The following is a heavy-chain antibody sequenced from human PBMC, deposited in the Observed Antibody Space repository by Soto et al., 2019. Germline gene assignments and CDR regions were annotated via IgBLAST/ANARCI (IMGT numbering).Heavy chain of an antibody. CDR3: ARGRGYSGDDHYYYFDMDV. J-gene: IGHJ6*02. CDR2: SIPIFGTA. V-gene: IGHV1-69*01. CDR1: GGTFNNYP. D-gene: IGHD5-12*01. Sequence: QVQLVQSGAEVKKPGSSVKVSCKASGGTFNNYPITWVRQAPGEGLEWMGGSIPIFGTAKYAQKFQGRVMISVDESTSTAYMELSSLRSEDTAVYYCARGRGYSGDDHYYYFDMDVWGQGTTVTVSS.